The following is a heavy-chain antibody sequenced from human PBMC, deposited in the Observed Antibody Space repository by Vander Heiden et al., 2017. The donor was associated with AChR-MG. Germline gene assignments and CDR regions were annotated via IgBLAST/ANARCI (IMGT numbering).Heavy chain of an antibody. J-gene: IGHJ4*02. Sequence: EVQLVESGGGLIQPGGSLRLSCAASGFTVSSNYMTWVRQAPGKGLEWVSVIYSGGSTYYADSVKGRFTISRDNSKNTLYLQMNSLRAEDTAVYYCARGGKYDYVWGSYHPDYWGQGTLVTVSS. CDR2: IYSGGST. CDR1: GFTVSSNY. V-gene: IGHV3-53*01. CDR3: ARGGKYDYVWGSYHPDY. D-gene: IGHD3-16*02.